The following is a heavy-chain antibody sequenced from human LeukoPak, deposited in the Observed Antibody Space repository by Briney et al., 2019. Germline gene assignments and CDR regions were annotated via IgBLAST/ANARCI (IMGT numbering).Heavy chain of an antibody. CDR1: GDFNSTSSYY. V-gene: IGHV4-39*01. J-gene: IGHJ4*02. CDR3: ARHWVTEGGLDD. D-gene: IGHD5-18*01. CDR2: MDHRVAT. Sequence: PSETLSLTCTVSGDFNSTSSYYCGWIRQPPGKGLEWIGSMDHRVATYYNPSLKSRITTSVDTSKNQFSLKLNSVSAADTAVYYCARHWVTEGGLDDWGQGTLVTVSS.